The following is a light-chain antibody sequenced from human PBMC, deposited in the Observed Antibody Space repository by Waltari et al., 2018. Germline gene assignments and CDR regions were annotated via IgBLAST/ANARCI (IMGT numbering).Light chain of an antibody. CDR2: DAS. Sequence: AIQLTQSPSSLSASIGDRVTISCRASQGLRSSLAWYQQKPGQPPKLLIYDASTLDSGVPSRFSGSGSGTDFTLTISSLQPEDFATYYCQQCLTYPQAFGQGTRLEIK. J-gene: IGKJ5*01. CDR3: QQCLTYPQA. V-gene: IGKV1-13*02. CDR1: QGLRSS.